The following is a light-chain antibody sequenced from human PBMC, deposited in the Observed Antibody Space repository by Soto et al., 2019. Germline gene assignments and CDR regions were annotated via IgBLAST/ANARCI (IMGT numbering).Light chain of an antibody. CDR2: DAS. CDR3: QQYNSYSQT. CDR1: QSISSW. Sequence: DIQMTQSPSTLSASVGDRVTITCRASQSISSWLAWYQQKPGKAPKLLIYDASSLESGVPSRFSGSGSGTEFTLTISSLQPDDFATYYCQQYNSYSQTVGQGTKVEI. V-gene: IGKV1-5*01. J-gene: IGKJ1*01.